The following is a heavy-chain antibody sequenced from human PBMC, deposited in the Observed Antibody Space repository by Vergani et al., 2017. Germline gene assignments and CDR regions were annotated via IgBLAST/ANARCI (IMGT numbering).Heavy chain of an antibody. CDR1: GDSVISTDYH. CDR2: MDYSGRT. V-gene: IGHV4-39*01. Sequence: QVQLQESGPGLVKPSETLSLTCTVSGDSVISTDYHCGWIRQPPGKGLEWIGSMDYSGRTSYNPSLERRISISFETPKNQFSLGLTYVTAADTAVYYCASKRGACRAAYCHSYDFWGPGTMVGVSS. CDR3: ASKRGACRAAYCHSYDF. D-gene: IGHD2-15*01. J-gene: IGHJ4*02.